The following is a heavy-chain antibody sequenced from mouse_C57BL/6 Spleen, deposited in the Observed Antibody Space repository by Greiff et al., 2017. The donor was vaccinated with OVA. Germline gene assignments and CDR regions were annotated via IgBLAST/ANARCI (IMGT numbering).Heavy chain of an antibody. CDR2: ISSGSSTI. CDR1: GFTFSDYG. V-gene: IGHV5-17*01. D-gene: IGHD2-4*01. J-gene: IGHJ1*03. CDR3: ARQHDYDWYFDV. Sequence: EVKVVESGGGLVKPGGSLKLSCAASGFTFSDYGMHWVRQAPEKGLEWVAYISSGSSTIYYADTVKGRFTISRDNAKNTLFLQMTSLRSEDTAMYYCARQHDYDWYFDVWGTGTTVTVSS.